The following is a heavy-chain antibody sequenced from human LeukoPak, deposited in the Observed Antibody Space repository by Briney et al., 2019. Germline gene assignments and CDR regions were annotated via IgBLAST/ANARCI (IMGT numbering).Heavy chain of an antibody. CDR3: ARGRNWFDP. V-gene: IGHV3-21*01. Sequence: GGSLRLSCAASGFTFSSYSMNWVRQAPGKGLELVSSISSRSSYIYYADSVKGRFTISRDNAKNSLYLQMNGLRAEDTAVYYCARGRNWFDPWGQGTLVTVSS. J-gene: IGHJ5*02. CDR2: ISSRSSYI. CDR1: GFTFSSYS.